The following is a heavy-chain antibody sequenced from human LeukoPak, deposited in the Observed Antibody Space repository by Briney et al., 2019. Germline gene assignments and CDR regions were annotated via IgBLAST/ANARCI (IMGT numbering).Heavy chain of an antibody. CDR3: ARDRRGYSYGYTTWFDP. CDR1: GGTFSSYA. Sequence: VASVKVSCKASGGTFSSYAISWVRQAPGQGLEWMGRIIPIFGTANYAQKFQGRVTITTDESTSTAYMELSSLRSEDTAVYYCARDRRGYSYGYTTWFDPWGQGTLVTVSS. CDR2: IIPIFGTA. D-gene: IGHD5-18*01. J-gene: IGHJ5*02. V-gene: IGHV1-69*05.